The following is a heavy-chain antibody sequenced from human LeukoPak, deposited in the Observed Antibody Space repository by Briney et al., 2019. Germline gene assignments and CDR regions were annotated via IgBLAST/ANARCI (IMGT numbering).Heavy chain of an antibody. CDR1: GFTFSSYW. J-gene: IGHJ4*02. CDR2: IKQDGSEK. V-gene: IGHV3-7*04. Sequence: GSLRLSCAASGFTFSSYWMSWVRQAPGKGLELVANIKQDGSEKYYVDSVKGRFTISRDNAKNSLYLQMNSLRAEDTAVYYCARGTIAAAGYYYFDYWGQGTQVTVSS. CDR3: ARGTIAAAGYYYFDY. D-gene: IGHD6-13*01.